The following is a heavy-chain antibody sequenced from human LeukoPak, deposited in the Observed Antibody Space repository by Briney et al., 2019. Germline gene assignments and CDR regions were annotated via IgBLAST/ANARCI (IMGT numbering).Heavy chain of an antibody. Sequence: GESLKISCKGSGYSFTSYWIAWVRQMPGKGLEWMGIIYPGDSDTRYSPSFQCQVTISADKSISTAYLQWSSLKASDTAMYYCARRNYYDSSGYYLRNGMDVWGQGTTVTVSS. CDR3: ARRNYYDSSGYYLRNGMDV. CDR1: GYSFTSYW. D-gene: IGHD3-22*01. V-gene: IGHV5-51*01. J-gene: IGHJ6*02. CDR2: IYPGDSDT.